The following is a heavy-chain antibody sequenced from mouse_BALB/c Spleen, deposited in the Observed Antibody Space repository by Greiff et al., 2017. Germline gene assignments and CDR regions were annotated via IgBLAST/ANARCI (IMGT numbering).Heavy chain of an antibody. D-gene: IGHD1-1*01. CDR1: GFTFSDYY. V-gene: IGHV5-4*02. J-gene: IGHJ3*01. CDR3: ARDYYGSRAPFAY. CDR2: ISDGGSYT. Sequence: DVMLVESGGGLVKPGGSLKLSCAASGFTFSDYYMYWVRQTPEKKLEWVATISDGGSYTYYPDSVKGRFTISRDNAKNNLYLQMSSLKSEDTAMYYWARDYYGSRAPFAYWGQGTLVTVSA.